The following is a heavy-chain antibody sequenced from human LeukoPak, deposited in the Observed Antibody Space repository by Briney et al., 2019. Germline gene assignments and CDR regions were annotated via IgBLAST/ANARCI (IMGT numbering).Heavy chain of an antibody. V-gene: IGHV1-18*01. J-gene: IGHJ4*02. D-gene: IGHD1-14*01. CDR2: ISAYNGNT. CDR3: ARDSTTGIDY. Sequence: APVKVSCKASGYTFTNHGISWVRQAPGQGLEWMGWISAYNGNTNYAQKFQGRVTMTTDSSTNTAYMELRSLRSDDTAMYYCARDSTTGIDYWGLGTLVTVSS. CDR1: GYTFTNHG.